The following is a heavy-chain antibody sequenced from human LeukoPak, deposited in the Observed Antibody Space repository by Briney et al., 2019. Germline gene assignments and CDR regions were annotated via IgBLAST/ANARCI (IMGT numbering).Heavy chain of an antibody. V-gene: IGHV1-69*06. J-gene: IGHJ6*04. D-gene: IGHD3-9*01. Sequence: SVKVSCKASGGTFSSYAISWVRQAPGQGLEWMGGIIPIFGTANYAQKFQGRVTITADKSTSTAYMELSSLRSEETAVYYCARTYYDILTGYYRYYYYYGMDVWGKGTTVTVSS. CDR3: ARTYYDILTGYYRYYYYYGMDV. CDR1: GGTFSSYA. CDR2: IIPIFGTA.